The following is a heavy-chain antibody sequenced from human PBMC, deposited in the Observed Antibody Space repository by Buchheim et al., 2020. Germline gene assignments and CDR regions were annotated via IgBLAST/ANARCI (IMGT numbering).Heavy chain of an antibody. D-gene: IGHD5-24*01. CDR1: GFTFSDYP. CDR2: IRTIREGGM. V-gene: IGHV3-23*04. Sequence: EVQLVESGGGLVQPGGSLRISCEASGFTFSDYPMNWVRQAPGKGLEWLSNIRTIREGGMTSADAVKGRFTISRDNSKDTLYLQLNSLRAEDTAVYYCAKTGDGYYQYYFDHWGQGTL. J-gene: IGHJ4*02. CDR3: AKTGDGYYQYYFDH.